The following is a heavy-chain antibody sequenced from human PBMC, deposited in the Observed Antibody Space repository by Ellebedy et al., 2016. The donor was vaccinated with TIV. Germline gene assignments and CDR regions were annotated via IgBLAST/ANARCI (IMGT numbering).Heavy chain of an antibody. CDR2: INPSGGST. CDR3: ARGRVVGSNTKGTTNWFDP. Sequence: AASVKVSCKASGYTFTTYAMHWVRQAPGQGLEWMGIINPSGGSTRYAQKFQGRVTMTRDTSTSTVYMELSSLRSEDTAVYYCARGRVVGSNTKGTTNWFDPWGQGTLVTVSS. CDR1: GYTFTTYA. J-gene: IGHJ5*02. V-gene: IGHV1-46*01. D-gene: IGHD1-1*01.